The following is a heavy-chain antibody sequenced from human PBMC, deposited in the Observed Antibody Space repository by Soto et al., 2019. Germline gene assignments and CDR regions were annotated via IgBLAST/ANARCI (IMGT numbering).Heavy chain of an antibody. J-gene: IGHJ3*02. CDR1: GFNFSSHG. CDR3: AKGYDYVSFDM. V-gene: IGHV3-23*01. Sequence: EVQLLESGGGLVQPGGSLRLSCASSGFNFSSHGMSWVRQAPGKGLEWVSHIGGNGVSIYYADSVRGRFTISRDNSKNTLYLQMNSLRAEDTAVYYCAKGYDYVSFDMWVQGTKVTVS. CDR2: IGGNGVSI. D-gene: IGHD3-16*01.